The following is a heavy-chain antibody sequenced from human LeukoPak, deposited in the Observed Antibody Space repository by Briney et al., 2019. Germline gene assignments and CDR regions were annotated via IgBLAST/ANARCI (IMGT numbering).Heavy chain of an antibody. Sequence: PSETLSLTCAVYGGSFSGYYWSWIRQPPGKGLEWIGEINHSGSTNYNPSLKSRATISVDTSKNQFSLKLSSVTAADTAVYYCASLLGYCSSISCVDPWGQGTLVTVSP. D-gene: IGHD2-2*01. CDR3: ASLLGYCSSISCVDP. V-gene: IGHV4-34*01. CDR2: INHSGST. CDR1: GGSFSGYY. J-gene: IGHJ5*02.